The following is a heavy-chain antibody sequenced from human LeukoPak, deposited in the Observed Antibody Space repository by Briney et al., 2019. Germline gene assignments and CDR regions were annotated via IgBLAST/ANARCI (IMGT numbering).Heavy chain of an antibody. CDR2: ISWNSGSI. J-gene: IGHJ4*02. V-gene: IGHV3-9*01. CDR1: GFTFDDYA. CDR3: AKGTQSIAAADLFDY. D-gene: IGHD6-13*01. Sequence: SLRLSCAASGFTFDDYAMHWVRQAPGKGLEWVSGISWNSGSIGYADSVKGRFTISRDNAKNSLYLQMNSLRAEDTALYYCAKGTQSIAAADLFDYWGQGTLVTVSS.